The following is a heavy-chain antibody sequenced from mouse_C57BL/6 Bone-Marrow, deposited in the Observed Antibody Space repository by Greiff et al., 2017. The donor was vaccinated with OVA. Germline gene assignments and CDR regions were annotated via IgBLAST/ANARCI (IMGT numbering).Heavy chain of an antibody. Sequence: EVQLVESGGGLVQPGGSMKLSCAASGFTFSDAWMDWVRQSPEKGLEWVAEIRNKANNHSTYYAESVKGRFTISRDNYKSSVYLQMTSVRAEDTGIYYCTTSWVDAMDYWGQGTSVTVSS. CDR2: IRNKANNHST. CDR3: TTSWVDAMDY. J-gene: IGHJ4*01. D-gene: IGHD4-1*01. CDR1: GFTFSDAW. V-gene: IGHV6-6*01.